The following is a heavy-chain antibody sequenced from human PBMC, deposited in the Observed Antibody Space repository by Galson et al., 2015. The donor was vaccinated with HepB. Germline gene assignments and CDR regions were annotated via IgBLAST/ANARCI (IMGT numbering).Heavy chain of an antibody. V-gene: IGHV1-18*01. CDR3: ARGNGDYPLGYFDY. J-gene: IGHJ4*02. CDR1: GYTFTSYG. Sequence: VKFSCKASGYTFTSYGISWVRQAPGQGLEWMGWISAYNGNTNYAQKLQGRVTMTTDTSTSTAYMELRSLRSDDTAVYFCARGNGDYPLGYFDYWGQGSLVTVSS. CDR2: ISAYNGNT. D-gene: IGHD4-17*01.